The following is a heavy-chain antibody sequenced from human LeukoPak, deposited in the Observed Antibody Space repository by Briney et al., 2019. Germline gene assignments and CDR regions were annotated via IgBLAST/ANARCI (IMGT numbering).Heavy chain of an antibody. CDR2: INGDGSNT. CDR3: AKPPRPYYYYYYMDV. CDR1: GFTFSSHW. J-gene: IGHJ6*03. V-gene: IGHV3-74*03. Sequence: GGSLRPSCAASGFTFSSHWMHWVRQAPGKGLVWVSRINGDGSNTTYADSVKGRFTISRDNSKNTLYLQMNSLRAEDTAVYYCAKPPRPYYYYYYMDVWGKGTTVTVSS.